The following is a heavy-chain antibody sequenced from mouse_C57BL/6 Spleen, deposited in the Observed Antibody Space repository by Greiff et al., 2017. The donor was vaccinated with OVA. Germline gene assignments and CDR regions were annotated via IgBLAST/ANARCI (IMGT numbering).Heavy chain of an antibody. J-gene: IGHJ4*01. CDR1: GYTFTSYW. CDR3: ARYSGNAMDY. CDR2: LDPSDSYT. V-gene: IGHV1-69*01. Sequence: VQLQQPGAELVMPGASVKLSCKASGYTFTSYWMHWVKQRPGQGLAWIGELDPSDSYTNYNQKFKGKSTLTVDKSSSTAYMQLSSLTSEDSAVYYCARYSGNAMDYWGQGTSVTVSS.